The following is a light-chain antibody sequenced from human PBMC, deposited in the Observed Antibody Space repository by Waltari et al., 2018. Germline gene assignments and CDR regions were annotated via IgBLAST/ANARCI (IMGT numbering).Light chain of an antibody. CDR3: QHYGGSPKYT. CDR1: QSVNNNY. V-gene: IGKV3-20*01. J-gene: IGKJ2*01. Sequence: EIVLTQSLGTLSLSPGERATLSCRASQSVNNNYLAWYQAKPGQAPRLLIYGISLRATCVPDRFSGGGSGTDFTLTISRLEPEDFAVYYCQHYGGSPKYTFGQGTKLEIK. CDR2: GIS.